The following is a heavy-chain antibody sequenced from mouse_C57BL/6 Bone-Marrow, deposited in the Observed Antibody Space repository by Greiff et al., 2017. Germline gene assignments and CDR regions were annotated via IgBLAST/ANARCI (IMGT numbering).Heavy chain of an antibody. V-gene: IGHV5-17*01. CDR3: ARLLYYFDY. J-gene: IGHJ2*01. CDR2: ISSGSSTI. Sequence: EVQVVESGGGLVKPGGSLKLSCAASGFTFSDYGLHWVRQAPEKGLEWVAYISSGSSTIYYADTVKVRFTISRDNAKNTLVLRMTSLRSEDTAMYYCARLLYYFDYWGQGTTLTVSS. CDR1: GFTFSDYG.